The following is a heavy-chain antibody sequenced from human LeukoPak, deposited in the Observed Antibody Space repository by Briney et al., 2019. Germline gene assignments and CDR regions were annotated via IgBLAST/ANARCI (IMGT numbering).Heavy chain of an antibody. CDR2: MNPNSGNT. V-gene: IGHV1-8*01. CDR3: ARVQPRRYYYDSSGYRPTFPYY. CDR1: GYTFTSYD. D-gene: IGHD3-22*01. J-gene: IGHJ4*02. Sequence: ASVKVSCKASGYTFTSYDINWVRQATGQGLEWMGWMNPNSGNTGYAQKFQGRVTMTRNTSISTAYMELSSLRSEDTAVYYCARVQPRRYYYDSSGYRPTFPYYWGQGTLVTVSS.